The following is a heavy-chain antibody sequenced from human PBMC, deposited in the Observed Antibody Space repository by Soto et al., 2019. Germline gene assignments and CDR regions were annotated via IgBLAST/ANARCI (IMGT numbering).Heavy chain of an antibody. D-gene: IGHD4-17*01. CDR3: ARSYYGDYFYYYGMDV. CDR2: IFSNDEK. CDR1: GFSLSNARMG. V-gene: IGHV2-26*01. J-gene: IGHJ6*02. Sequence: QVTLKESGPVLVKPTETLTLTCTVSGFSLSNARMGVSWIRPPPGKALEWLAHIFSNDEKSYSTSLKSRLTISKDTSKSQVVRTMTNMDPVDTATYYCARSYYGDYFYYYGMDVWCQGTTVTVSS.